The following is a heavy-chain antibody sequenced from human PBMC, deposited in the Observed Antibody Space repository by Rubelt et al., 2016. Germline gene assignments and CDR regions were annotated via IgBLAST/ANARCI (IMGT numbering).Heavy chain of an antibody. CDR2: ISYDGRNK. Sequence: QVQLVESGGGVVQPGRSLRLSCAASGFTFSSYAMHWVRQAPGKGLEWVAVISYDGRNKYFADSGRGRFTISREKSKTTLYLQMNSLRAEDTAVYYCARVLSGSYSHWGQGTLVAVSS. D-gene: IGHD1-26*01. CDR3: ARVLSGSYSH. CDR1: GFTFSSYA. V-gene: IGHV3-30*04. J-gene: IGHJ4*02.